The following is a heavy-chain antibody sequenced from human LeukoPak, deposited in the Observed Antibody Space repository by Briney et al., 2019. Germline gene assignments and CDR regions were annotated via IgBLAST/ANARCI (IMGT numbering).Heavy chain of an antibody. CDR3: AKEPGGYPDY. J-gene: IGHJ4*02. CDR1: GFTISTYA. D-gene: IGHD3-16*02. CDR2: ISGNSGST. V-gene: IGHV3-23*01. Sequence: GGSLRLSCAGSGFTISTYAMTWVRQAPGKGLEWVSSISGNSGSTYYADSVKGRFTISRDNRKNTLYLQMNSLRAEDTAVYYCAKEPGGYPDYWGQGTLVTVSS.